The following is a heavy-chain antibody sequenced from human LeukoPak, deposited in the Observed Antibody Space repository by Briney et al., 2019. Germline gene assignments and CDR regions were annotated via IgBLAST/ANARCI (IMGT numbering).Heavy chain of an antibody. CDR2: IKIDGSSA. V-gene: IGHV3-74*01. J-gene: IGHJ4*02. D-gene: IGHD4-11*01. CDR3: ARGRAYTQDY. CDR1: GFTFSSYW. Sequence: GGSLRLSCAASGFTFSSYWMHWVRQAPGKGLVWVSHIKIDGSSATYADPVKGRFTISRDDAKNTLYLQMNSLRAEDTAVYYCARGRAYTQDYWGQGTLVTVSS.